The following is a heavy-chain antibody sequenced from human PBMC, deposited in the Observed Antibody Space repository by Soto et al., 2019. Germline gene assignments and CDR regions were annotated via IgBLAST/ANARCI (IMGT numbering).Heavy chain of an antibody. D-gene: IGHD1-26*01. J-gene: IGHJ6*02. CDR3: ARDDPGSRGSYFGRYYYYGMDV. CDR1: GYTFTSYG. CDR2: ISAYNGNT. Sequence: ASVKVSCKASGYTFTSYGISWVRQAPGQGLEWMGWISAYNGNTNYAQKLQGRVTMTTDTSTSTAYMELRSLRSDDTAVYYCARDDPGSRGSYFGRYYYYGMDVWGQGTTVTVSS. V-gene: IGHV1-18*01.